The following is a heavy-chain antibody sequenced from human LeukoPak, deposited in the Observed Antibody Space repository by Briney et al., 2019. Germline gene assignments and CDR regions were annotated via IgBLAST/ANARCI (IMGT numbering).Heavy chain of an antibody. CDR1: GYTFTSYG. Sequence: ASVKVSCKASGYTFTSYGISWVRQAPGQGLEWMGWISAYNGNTNYAQKLQGRVTMTTDTSTITAYVELRSLRSDDTAVYYCARSPDFWSGYAFDYWGQGTLVTVSS. J-gene: IGHJ4*02. CDR2: ISAYNGNT. CDR3: ARSPDFWSGYAFDY. V-gene: IGHV1-18*01. D-gene: IGHD3-3*01.